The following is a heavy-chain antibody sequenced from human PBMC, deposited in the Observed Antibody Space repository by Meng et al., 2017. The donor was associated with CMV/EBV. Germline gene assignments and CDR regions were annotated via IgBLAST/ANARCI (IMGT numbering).Heavy chain of an antibody. D-gene: IGHD2-8*01. CDR1: GFTFSSSA. V-gene: IGHV3-30*02. Sequence: VLLVEVGGGVVQPGGSLRLSCAAFGFTFSSSAMHWVRQPPGKGLEWVSFIAHDGSAKTYTDSVKGRFTISRDDSENTVYLEMNSLRVEDTAVYYCAKDLYYSFDYWGQGSLVTVSS. J-gene: IGHJ4*02. CDR2: IAHDGSAK. CDR3: AKDLYYSFDY.